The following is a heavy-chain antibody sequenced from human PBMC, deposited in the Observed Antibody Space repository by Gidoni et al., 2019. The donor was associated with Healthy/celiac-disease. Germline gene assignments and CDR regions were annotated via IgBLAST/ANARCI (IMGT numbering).Heavy chain of an antibody. J-gene: IGHJ4*02. CDR3: ARQKSYYYDSSGYYYEY. CDR1: GYSFTSYW. D-gene: IGHD3-22*01. CDR2: IYPGDSDT. Sequence: EVQLVQSGAEVKKPGESLKISCKGSGYSFTSYWIGWVRQMPGKGLEWMGIIYPGDSDTRYSPSCQGQVTISADKSISTAYLQWSSLKASDTAMYYCARQKSYYYDSSGYYYEYWGQGTLVTVSS. V-gene: IGHV5-51*01.